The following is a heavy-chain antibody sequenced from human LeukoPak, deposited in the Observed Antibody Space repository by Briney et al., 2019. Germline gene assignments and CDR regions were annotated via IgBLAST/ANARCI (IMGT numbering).Heavy chain of an antibody. CDR3: ARPPNSGSYLAADY. CDR2: IYPGDSDT. V-gene: IGHV5-51*01. J-gene: IGHJ4*02. CDR1: GYIFTSYW. D-gene: IGHD1-26*01. Sequence: GASLQISCQGSGYIFTSYWIGWVRQLPGKGGEWMGIIYPGDSDTRSSPSFQGQVPISADKSISTAYLQWSSLKASDTAMYYCARPPNSGSYLAADYWGQGTLVTVSS.